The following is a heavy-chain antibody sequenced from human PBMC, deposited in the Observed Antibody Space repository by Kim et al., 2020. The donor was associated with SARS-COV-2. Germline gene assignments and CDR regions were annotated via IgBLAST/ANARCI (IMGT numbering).Heavy chain of an antibody. J-gene: IGHJ4*02. CDR3: ARVRSCSSTSCYNYFDY. D-gene: IGHD2-2*02. CDR2: INTNTGNP. CDR1: GYTFTTYA. V-gene: IGHV7-4-1*02. Sequence: ASVKVSCKASGYTFTTYAMNWVRQAPGQGLEWMGWINTNTGNPTYAQGFTGRFVFSLDTSVSTAYLQISSLKAEDTAVYYCARVRSCSSTSCYNYFDYWGQGPLVTVSS.